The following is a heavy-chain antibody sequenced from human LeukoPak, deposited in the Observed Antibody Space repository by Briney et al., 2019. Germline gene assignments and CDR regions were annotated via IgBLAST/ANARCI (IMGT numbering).Heavy chain of an antibody. V-gene: IGHV3-23*01. J-gene: IGHJ4*02. CDR1: GFTFSSYA. CDR2: ITTSDGNT. CDR3: AKDGGLWVSAHWGDS. D-gene: IGHD7-27*01. Sequence: GRSLRLSCAASGFTFSSYAMHWVRQAPGKGLEWVSTITTSDGNTYYADSVKGRFTVSRDNSKNTLFLQMNSLRAEDTAVYYCAKDGGLWVSAHWGDSWGRGTLVTVSS.